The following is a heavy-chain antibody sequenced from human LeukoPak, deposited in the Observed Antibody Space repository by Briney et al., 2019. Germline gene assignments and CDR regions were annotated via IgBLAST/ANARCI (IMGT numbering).Heavy chain of an antibody. CDR1: GGSISSYY. V-gene: IGHV4-59*01. Sequence: PSETLSLTCTVSGGSISSYYWSWIRQPPGKGLEWIGYIYYSGSTNYNPSLKSRVTISVDTSKNQFSLKLSSVTAADTAAYYCARLTTVRGLDYWGQGTLVTVSS. CDR3: ARLTTVRGLDY. D-gene: IGHD4-11*01. J-gene: IGHJ4*02. CDR2: IYYSGST.